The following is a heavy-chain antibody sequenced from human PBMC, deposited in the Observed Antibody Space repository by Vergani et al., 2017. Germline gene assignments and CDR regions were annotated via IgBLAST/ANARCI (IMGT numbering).Heavy chain of an antibody. D-gene: IGHD6-19*01. V-gene: IGHV1-8*02. J-gene: IGHJ4*02. CDR3: ARGQAVAGTILE. CDR1: GGTFSSYD. CDR2: MNPNSGNT. Sequence: QVQLVQSGAEVKKPGSSVKVSCKASGGTFSSYDINWVRQATGQGLEWMGWMNPNSGNTGYAQKFQGRVTMTRNTSISTAYMELSSLRSEDTAVYYCARGQAVAGTILEWGQGTLVTVSS.